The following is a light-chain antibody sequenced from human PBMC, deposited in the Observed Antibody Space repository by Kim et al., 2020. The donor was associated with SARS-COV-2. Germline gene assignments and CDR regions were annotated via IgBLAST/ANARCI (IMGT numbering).Light chain of an antibody. CDR3: SAWDDSLRGII. CDR2: RNN. J-gene: IGLJ2*01. CDR1: ISNVGSNY. Sequence: GQRVTICCSGAISNVGSNYVFWYQQLPRTAPKLLIYRNNQRPSGVPDRFSGSKSGTSASLAISGLRSEDEAHYFCSAWDDSLRGIIFGEGTQLTVL. V-gene: IGLV1-47*01.